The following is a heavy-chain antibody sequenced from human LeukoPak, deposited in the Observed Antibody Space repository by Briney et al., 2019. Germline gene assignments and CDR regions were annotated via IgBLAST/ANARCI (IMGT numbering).Heavy chain of an antibody. CDR2: ISSSGDVT. CDR1: GFTFSSYA. Sequence: GGSLRLSCAASGFTFSSYAMSSVRQAPGKGLAWVSAISSSGDVTKYADSAKSRFTISRDNSKNTVYLQMNSLRAEDTAVYYCAKDWHISSWYGRFDPWGQGTLVTVSS. D-gene: IGHD6-13*01. V-gene: IGHV3-23*01. CDR3: AKDWHISSWYGRFDP. J-gene: IGHJ5*02.